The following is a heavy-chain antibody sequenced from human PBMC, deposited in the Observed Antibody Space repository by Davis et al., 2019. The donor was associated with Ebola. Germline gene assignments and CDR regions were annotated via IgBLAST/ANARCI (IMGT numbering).Heavy chain of an antibody. CDR1: GYTFTSYY. V-gene: IGHV1-46*01. D-gene: IGHD1-14*01. CDR3: SIGGTTGGFDY. Sequence: ASVKVSCKASGYTFTSYYMHWVRQAPGQGLEWMGIINPSGGSTSYAQKFQGRVTMTEDTSTNTAYMELSGLRSEDTAVYYCSIGGTTGGFDYWGQGTLVTVSS. CDR2: INPSGGST. J-gene: IGHJ4*02.